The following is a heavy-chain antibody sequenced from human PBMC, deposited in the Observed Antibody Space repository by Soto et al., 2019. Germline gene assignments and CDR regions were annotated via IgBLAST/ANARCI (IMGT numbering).Heavy chain of an antibody. Sequence: QVQLVQSGAEVKKPGASVKVSCQASGYTFTSYDINWVRQATGQGLEWMGWMNHNSGNTNYAQKFQGRVTMTRNTSRRTAYMKLSSLRSEDTAVYYCARGHSSSWYVCDYWGQGTLVTVSS. D-gene: IGHD6-13*01. CDR3: ARGHSSSWYVCDY. J-gene: IGHJ4*02. V-gene: IGHV1-8*01. CDR2: MNHNSGNT. CDR1: GYTFTSYD.